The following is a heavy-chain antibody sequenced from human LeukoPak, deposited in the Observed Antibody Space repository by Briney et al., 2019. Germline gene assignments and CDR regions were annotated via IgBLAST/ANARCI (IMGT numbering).Heavy chain of an antibody. Sequence: GGSLRLSYAASGFTFSSYNMNWVRQAPGKGLEWVSSITSSSSYIYYADSVKGRFTISRDNSKNTLYLQMNSLRAEDTAVYYCARDKYSSSWFGYYYYYMDVWGKGTTVTVSS. CDR3: ARDKYSSSWFGYYYYYMDV. V-gene: IGHV3-21*01. CDR1: GFTFSSYN. J-gene: IGHJ6*03. D-gene: IGHD6-13*01. CDR2: ITSSSSYI.